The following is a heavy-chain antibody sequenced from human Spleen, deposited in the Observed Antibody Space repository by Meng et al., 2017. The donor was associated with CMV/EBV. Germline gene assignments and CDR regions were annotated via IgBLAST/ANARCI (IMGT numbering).Heavy chain of an antibody. V-gene: IGHV5-51*01. Sequence: YTFTNYWIGWVRQLPGKGLEWIGFINPTNSDTRYSPSFQGQVTISADKSIHSAYLQWSSLNAADTAIYFCAREGHCSRTSCSYWFDPWGQGTLVTVSS. J-gene: IGHJ5*02. CDR2: INPTNSDT. D-gene: IGHD2-2*01. CDR1: YTFTNYW. CDR3: AREGHCSRTSCSYWFDP.